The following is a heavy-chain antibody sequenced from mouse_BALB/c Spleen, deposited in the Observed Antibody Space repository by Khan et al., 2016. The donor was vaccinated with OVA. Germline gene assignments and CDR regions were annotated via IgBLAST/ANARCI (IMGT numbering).Heavy chain of an antibody. J-gene: IGHJ3*01. CDR1: GYTFTDYV. Sequence: QVQLKQSGPELVKPGASLKVSCKASGYTFTDYVIGWVRQRTSPGLEWIGDIFPGSGTPYYNENFKDKATLTADKSSNTAYMQLSSLTSEDSAVYFCARGGYSVFAYWGQGTLVTVSA. CDR2: IFPGSGTP. V-gene: IGHV1-77*01. CDR3: ARGGYSVFAY. D-gene: IGHD2-14*01.